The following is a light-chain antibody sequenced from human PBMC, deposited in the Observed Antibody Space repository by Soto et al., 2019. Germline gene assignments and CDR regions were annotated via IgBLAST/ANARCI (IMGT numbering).Light chain of an antibody. CDR2: DAS. Sequence: EVVLTQSPATLSLSPGERAALSCRASQSVSTFLAWYQQKPGQAPRLLIYDASNRATGIPARFSGSGYGTDFTLTISSLEPEDFAVYYCQQCDNWPPKWTFGQGTKVEIK. CDR3: QQCDNWPPKWT. V-gene: IGKV3-11*01. J-gene: IGKJ1*01. CDR1: QSVSTF.